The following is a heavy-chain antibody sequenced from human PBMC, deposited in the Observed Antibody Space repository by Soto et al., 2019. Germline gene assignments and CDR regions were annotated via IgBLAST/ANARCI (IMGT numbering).Heavy chain of an antibody. V-gene: IGHV3-23*01. CDR2: ISGSGGST. D-gene: IGHD2-21*02. Sequence: GGSLRLSCAASGFTFSSYAMSWVRQAPGKGLEWVSAISGSGGSTYYADSVKGRFTISRDNSKNTLYLQMNSLRAEDTAVYYFAKDPLYCGGDCYRGGFDYWGQGTLVTVSS. CDR3: AKDPLYCGGDCYRGGFDY. J-gene: IGHJ4*02. CDR1: GFTFSSYA.